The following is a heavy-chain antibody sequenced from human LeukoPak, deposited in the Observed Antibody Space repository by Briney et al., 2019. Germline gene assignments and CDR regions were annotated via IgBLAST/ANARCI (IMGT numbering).Heavy chain of an antibody. Sequence: KASETLSLTCTVSGGSISSYYWGWIRQPAGKGLEWIGRIYTSGSTNYNPSLKSRVTMSVDTSKNQFSLKLSSVTAADTAVYYCARVPSGSWSRGGNWFDPWGQGTLVTVSS. D-gene: IGHD6-13*01. CDR2: IYTSGST. CDR3: ARVPSGSWSRGGNWFDP. V-gene: IGHV4-4*07. CDR1: GGSISSYY. J-gene: IGHJ5*02.